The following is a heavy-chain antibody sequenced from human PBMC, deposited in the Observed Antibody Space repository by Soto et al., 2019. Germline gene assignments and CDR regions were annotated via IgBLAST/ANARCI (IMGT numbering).Heavy chain of an antibody. CDR3: AKNRELYYDGSRAHDS. Sequence: GGSLRLSCAASGFTFSNYEMNWVRQAPGKGLEWVSYISSGGRTRYYADSVKGRFTISRDNAKNSLYLQMNSLRAEDAAIYYCAKNRELYYDGSRAHDSWGQGTLVTVSS. CDR2: ISSGGRTR. CDR1: GFTFSNYE. D-gene: IGHD3-16*01. V-gene: IGHV3-48*03. J-gene: IGHJ4*02.